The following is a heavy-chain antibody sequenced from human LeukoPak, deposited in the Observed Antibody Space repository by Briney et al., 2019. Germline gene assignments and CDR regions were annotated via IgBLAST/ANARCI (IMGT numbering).Heavy chain of an antibody. CDR2: ISAYNGNT. CDR1: GYTFTSYG. V-gene: IGHV1-18*01. CDR3: ATREVVVVAATSNRLYYYYYGMDV. Sequence: ASVKVSCKASGYTFTSYGISWVRQAPGQGLEWMGWISAYNGNTNYAQKLQGRVTMTTDTSTDTAYMELSSLRSEDTAVYYCATREVVVVAATSNRLYYYYYGMDVWGQGTTVTVSS. J-gene: IGHJ6*02. D-gene: IGHD2-15*01.